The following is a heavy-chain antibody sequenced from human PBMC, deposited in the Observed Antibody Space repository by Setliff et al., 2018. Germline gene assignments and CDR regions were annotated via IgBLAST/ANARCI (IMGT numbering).Heavy chain of an antibody. CDR1: GGSMSSGPNY. J-gene: IGHJ4*02. CDR2: LHTSGST. V-gene: IGHV4-61*02. D-gene: IGHD1-26*01. CDR3: ARDNTIVGATDY. Sequence: KTSETLSLTCTVSGGSMSSGPNYWSWIRQPAGKGLEWVGRLHTSGSTNYNPSLKSRVTISVDTSKNQFSLKLSSVTAADTAVYFCARDNTIVGATDYWGQGTLVTVSS.